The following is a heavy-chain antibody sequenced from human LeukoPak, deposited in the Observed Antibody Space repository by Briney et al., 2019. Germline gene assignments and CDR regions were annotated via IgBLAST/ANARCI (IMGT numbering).Heavy chain of an antibody. V-gene: IGHV1-2*06. Sequence: GASVKVSCKASGYTFTGYYMHWVRQAPGQGLEWMGRINPNSGGTNYAQKFQGRVTMTRDTSISTAYMELSRLRSDDTAVYYCARALTVTTSVKNSWGQGTLVTVSS. CDR1: GYTFTGYY. CDR2: INPNSGGT. J-gene: IGHJ4*02. CDR3: ARALTVTTSVKNS. D-gene: IGHD4-17*01.